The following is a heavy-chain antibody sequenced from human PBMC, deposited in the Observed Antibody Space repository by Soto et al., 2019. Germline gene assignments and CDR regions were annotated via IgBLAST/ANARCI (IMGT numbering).Heavy chain of an antibody. J-gene: IGHJ4*02. V-gene: IGHV4-39*01. CDR1: GGSISGGIYY. CDR2: GHYGGST. Sequence: QLQLQESGPGLVKPSETLSLTCTVSGGSISGGIYYWAWVRQPPGKGLEYLGCGHYGGSTYYNPSLQIRVSISVDTSRNQFSLNLASATAADTATYSCARLVTTSYGRDYFDFWGQGTLVTVSS. D-gene: IGHD5-18*01. CDR3: ARLVTTSYGRDYFDF.